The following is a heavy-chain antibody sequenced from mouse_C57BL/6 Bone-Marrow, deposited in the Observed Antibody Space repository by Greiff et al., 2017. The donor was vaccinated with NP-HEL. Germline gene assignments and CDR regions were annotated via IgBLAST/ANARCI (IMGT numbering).Heavy chain of an antibody. CDR3: ARSAGPHPLYYYAMDY. CDR2: IYPGDGDT. J-gene: IGHJ4*01. V-gene: IGHV1-82*01. Sequence: VQLVESGPELVKPGASVKISCKASGYAFSSSWMNWVKQRPGKGLEWIGRIYPGDGDTNYNGKFKGKATLTADKSSSTAYMQLSSLTSEDSAVYFCARSAGPHPLYYYAMDYWGQGTSVTVSS. D-gene: IGHD3-2*02. CDR1: GYAFSSSW.